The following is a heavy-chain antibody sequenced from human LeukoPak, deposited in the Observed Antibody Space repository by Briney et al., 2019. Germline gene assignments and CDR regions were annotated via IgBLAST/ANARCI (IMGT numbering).Heavy chain of an antibody. CDR1: GFTFSSYA. V-gene: IGHV3-30*04. CDR3: ANSGVRGVIITYYYYYGMDV. D-gene: IGHD3-10*01. CDR2: ISYDGSNK. J-gene: IGHJ6*04. Sequence: GGSLRLSCAASGFTFSSYAMHWVRQAPGKGLEWVAVISYDGSNKYYADSVKGRFTISRDNSKNTLYLQMNSLRAEDTAVYYCANSGVRGVIITYYYYYGMDVWGKGTTVTVSS.